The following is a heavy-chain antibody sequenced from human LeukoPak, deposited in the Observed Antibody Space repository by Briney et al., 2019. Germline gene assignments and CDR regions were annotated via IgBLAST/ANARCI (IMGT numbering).Heavy chain of an antibody. J-gene: IGHJ4*02. Sequence: SLKVSCKASVGTFSSYAISWVRQAPGQGLEWMGGMIPIFGTANYAQKFQGRVTITADKSTSTAYMELSSLRSEDTAVYYCARDYDDYVWGSYGYTGGYWGQGTLVTVSS. CDR1: VGTFSSYA. V-gene: IGHV1-69*06. CDR3: ARDYDDYVWGSYGYTGGY. D-gene: IGHD3-16*01. CDR2: MIPIFGTA.